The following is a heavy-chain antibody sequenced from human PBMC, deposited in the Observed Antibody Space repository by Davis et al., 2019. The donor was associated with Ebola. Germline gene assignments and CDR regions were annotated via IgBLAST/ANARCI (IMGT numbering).Heavy chain of an antibody. D-gene: IGHD2/OR15-2a*01. J-gene: IGHJ4*02. CDR2: IKEDGSEK. CDR3: ARVKLLSAAEMYFDS. V-gene: IGHV3-7*03. CDR1: GITFSRNW. Sequence: GESLKISCAASGITFSRNWMSWVRQAPGKGLEWVATIKEDGSEKYYVDSVKGRFTISRHTSKDTLYLQMSDLRTEDTAVYYCARVKLLSAAEMYFDSWGQGALVTVSS.